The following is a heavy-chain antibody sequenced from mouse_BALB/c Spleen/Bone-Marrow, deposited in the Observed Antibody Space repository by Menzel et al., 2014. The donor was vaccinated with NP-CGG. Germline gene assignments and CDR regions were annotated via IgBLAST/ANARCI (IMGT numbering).Heavy chain of an antibody. Sequence: QVQLQQSGPELVRPGASVRISCKASGYTFTGYYIHWVKQRPGQGLEWIGWIYPGNVNTKYNEKFRDKATLTADKSSSTAYMQLNSLTSEDSAVYFCAREVGRGGYFDVWGAGTTVTVSS. CDR3: AREVGRGGYFDV. V-gene: IGHV1S56*01. CDR2: IYPGNVNT. D-gene: IGHD1-1*02. J-gene: IGHJ1*01. CDR1: GYTFTGYY.